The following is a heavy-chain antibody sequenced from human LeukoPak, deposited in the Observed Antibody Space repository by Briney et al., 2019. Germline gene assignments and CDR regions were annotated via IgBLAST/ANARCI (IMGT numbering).Heavy chain of an antibody. Sequence: SETLSLSCAVYGGSFSGYYWSWIRQPPGKGLEWIGEINHSGSTNYNPSLKSRVTISVDTSKNQFSLKLSSVTAADTAVYYCARGDWFDPWGQGTLVTVSS. CDR1: GGSFSGYY. CDR2: INHSGST. CDR3: ARGDWFDP. V-gene: IGHV4-34*01. J-gene: IGHJ5*02.